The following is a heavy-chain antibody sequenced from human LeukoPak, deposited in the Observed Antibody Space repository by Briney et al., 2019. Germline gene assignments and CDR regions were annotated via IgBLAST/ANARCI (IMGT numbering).Heavy chain of an antibody. V-gene: IGHV3-30*09. Sequence: GGSLRLSCAASGFTFSSYAMHWVRQSPGKGLEWVAVISYDGSNKYYADSVKGRFAISRDNSKNTLYLQMNSLRAEDTAVYYCARDQYYYGSGSYVPDAFDIWGQGTMVTVSS. D-gene: IGHD3-10*01. CDR2: ISYDGSNK. CDR1: GFTFSSYA. CDR3: ARDQYYYGSGSYVPDAFDI. J-gene: IGHJ3*02.